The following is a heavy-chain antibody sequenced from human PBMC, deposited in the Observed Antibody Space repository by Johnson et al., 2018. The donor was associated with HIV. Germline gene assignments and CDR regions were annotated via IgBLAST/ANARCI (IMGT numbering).Heavy chain of an antibody. CDR3: AREWGVITFGGVIPRNAFDI. V-gene: IGHV3-74*01. Sequence: VQLVESGGGLVQPGGSLRLSCAASGLIFSRSWIHWVRQAPGKGLVWVSRTTSDGSTTNYADSVKGRFPISRTKAKNTVHLQMNSLSAEDTAVYYCAREWGVITFGGVIPRNAFDIWGQGTMVTVSS. CDR1: GLIFSRSW. D-gene: IGHD3-16*01. J-gene: IGHJ3*02. CDR2: TTSDGSTT.